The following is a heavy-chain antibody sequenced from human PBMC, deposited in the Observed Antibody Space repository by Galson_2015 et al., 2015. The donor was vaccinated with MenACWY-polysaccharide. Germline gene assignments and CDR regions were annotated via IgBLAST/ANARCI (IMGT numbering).Heavy chain of an antibody. CDR1: GIRFSGSG. D-gene: IGHD6-13*01. CDR3: AREGSRIVFHAFDT. V-gene: IGHV3-33*08. Sequence: SLRVSCAASGIRFSGSGMHWVRQAPGKGLEWVAVIQYDGTNKVYADSVKGRFTISRDNSKNTLYLEMNSLRAEDTAVYYCAREGSRIVFHAFDTWGQGTMVTVSS. J-gene: IGHJ3*02. CDR2: IQYDGTNK.